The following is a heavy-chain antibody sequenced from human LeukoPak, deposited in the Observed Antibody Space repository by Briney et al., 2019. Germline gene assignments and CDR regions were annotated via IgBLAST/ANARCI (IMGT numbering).Heavy chain of an antibody. CDR1: GFTFSGYS. J-gene: IGHJ4*01. V-gene: IGHV3-21*01. Sequence: GGSLRLSCAASGFTFSGYSMNWVRQAPGKGLEWVSSISSSSSYIYYADSVKGRFTISRDNAKNSLYLQMNSLRAEDTAVYYCARGSSGYYYSLLGYWGQGTLVTVSS. CDR3: ARGSSGYYYSLLGY. CDR2: ISSSSSYI. D-gene: IGHD3-22*01.